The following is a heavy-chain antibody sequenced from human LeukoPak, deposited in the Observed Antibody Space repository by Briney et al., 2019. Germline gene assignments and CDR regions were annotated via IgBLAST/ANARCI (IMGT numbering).Heavy chain of an antibody. CDR3: ARDRGIMLTFWGVVAKGAHY. CDR2: IYHSGST. Sequence: SETLSLTCTVSGYSISSGYYWGWIRQPPGKGLEWIGSIYHSGSTYYNPSLKSRLTISIDMSKNQFSLKLSSVTAADTALYYCARDRGIMLTFWGVVAKGAHYWGQGTLVTVSS. J-gene: IGHJ4*02. V-gene: IGHV4-38-2*02. D-gene: IGHD3-16*02. CDR1: GYSISSGYY.